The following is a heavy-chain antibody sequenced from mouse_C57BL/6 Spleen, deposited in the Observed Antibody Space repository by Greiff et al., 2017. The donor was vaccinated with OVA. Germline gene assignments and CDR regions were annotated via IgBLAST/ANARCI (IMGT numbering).Heavy chain of an antibody. CDR2: IDPETGGT. V-gene: IGHV1-15*01. CDR1: GYTFTDYE. J-gene: IGHJ1*03. D-gene: IGHD1-1*01. CDR3: TRYPSHINYYGSSYWYFDV. Sequence: QVQLQQSGAELVRPGASVTLSCKASGYTFTDYEMHWVKQTPVHGLEWIGAIDPETGGTAYNQKFKGKAILTADKSSSTAYMELRSLTSEDSAVYYCTRYPSHINYYGSSYWYFDVWGTGTTVTVSS.